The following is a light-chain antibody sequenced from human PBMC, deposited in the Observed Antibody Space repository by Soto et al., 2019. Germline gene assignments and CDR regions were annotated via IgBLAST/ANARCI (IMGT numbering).Light chain of an antibody. CDR1: QTVSSSC. J-gene: IGKJ4*01. V-gene: IGKV3-20*01. CDR2: GVS. Sequence: EIVLTQSPGTLSLSPGESATLFCRASQTVSSSCLAWYQQKPGQAPRLLIYGVSSRATGIPDRFSGSGSGIDFTLTISRLQPEDFAVYYCQHYDNSAALIFGVGTNVEIK. CDR3: QHYDNSAALI.